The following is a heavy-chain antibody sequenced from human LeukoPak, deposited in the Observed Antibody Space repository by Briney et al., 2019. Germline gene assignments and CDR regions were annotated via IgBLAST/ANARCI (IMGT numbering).Heavy chain of an antibody. J-gene: IGHJ4*02. D-gene: IGHD3-3*01. V-gene: IGHV3-7*01. CDR2: IKQDRSEK. CDR3: ARLREIPVFGVVTKSTSYFDY. Sequence: GGSLRLSCAASGFTFSSHWMSWVRQAPGKGLELVANIKQDRSEKYYVDSVKGRFTISRDNAKNSLYLQMNSLRAEGTAVYYCARLREIPVFGVVTKSTSYFDYWGQGTLVTVSS. CDR1: GFTFSSHW.